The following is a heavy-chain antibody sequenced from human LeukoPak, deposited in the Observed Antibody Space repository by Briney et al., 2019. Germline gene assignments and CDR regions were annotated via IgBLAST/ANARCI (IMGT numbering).Heavy chain of an antibody. V-gene: IGHV4-59*08. CDR3: ARHYYDRSDSYSFDY. CDR2: IFSGGST. CDR1: GASITGYY. Sequence: SETLSLTCTVSGASITGYYWSWIRQPPGKGLEWNGYIFSGGSTNYNPSLKSRVTISEDTSVNQISLKLSSVTATDTAVYYCARHYYDRSDSYSFDYWGRGTLVTVSS. J-gene: IGHJ4*02. D-gene: IGHD3-22*01.